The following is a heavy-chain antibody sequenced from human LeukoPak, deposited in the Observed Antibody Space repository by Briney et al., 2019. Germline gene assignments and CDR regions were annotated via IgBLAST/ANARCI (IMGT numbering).Heavy chain of an antibody. CDR1: VYTLTGYF. CDR2: INPNSGGT. D-gene: IGHD7-27*01. J-gene: IGHJ3*02. Sequence: VASVKVSRKASVYTLTGYFMHSVRQAPGQGVEWMGWINPNSGGTHYAQKFQGRVTMTRDTSISTAYMELSRLRSDDTAVYYCARERVRLTGDFRGPDAFDIWGQGTMVTVSS. V-gene: IGHV1-2*02. CDR3: ARERVRLTGDFRGPDAFDI.